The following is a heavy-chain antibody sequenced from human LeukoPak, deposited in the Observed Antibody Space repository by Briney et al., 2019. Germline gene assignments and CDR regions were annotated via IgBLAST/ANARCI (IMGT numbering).Heavy chain of an antibody. CDR3: ARHEYSSSWSPPEYFDL. CDR1: GYSISSGYY. V-gene: IGHV4-38-2*02. J-gene: IGHJ2*01. Sequence: KSSETLSLTCTVSGYSISSGYYWGWIRQSPGKGLEWIGSIYHGGSTYYNPSLKSRVTISVDTSKNQFFLKLNSVTAADTAMYYCARHEYSSSWSPPEYFDLWGRGTLVTVSS. CDR2: IYHGGST. D-gene: IGHD6-13*01.